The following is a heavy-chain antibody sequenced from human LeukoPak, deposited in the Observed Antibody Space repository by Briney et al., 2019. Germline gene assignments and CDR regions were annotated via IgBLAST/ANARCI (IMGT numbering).Heavy chain of an antibody. CDR3: ARESEAYYFDY. CDR2: IIPVLGIA. CDR1: GGTFNSYT. J-gene: IGHJ4*02. D-gene: IGHD3-16*01. Sequence: SVKVSCMASGGTFNSYTISWVRQAPGQGLEWMGRIIPVLGIANYAQRFQGRVTITADKSTNTAYMELSSLRSEDTAVYYCARESEAYYFDYWGQGTLVTVSS. V-gene: IGHV1-69*04.